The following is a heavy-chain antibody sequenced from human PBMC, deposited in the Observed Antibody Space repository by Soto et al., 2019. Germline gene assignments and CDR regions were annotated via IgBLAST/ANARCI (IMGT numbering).Heavy chain of an antibody. CDR1: GXSLSSRSYY. CDR3: ARQRTSVVTQAYFDV. D-gene: IGHD2-21*02. Sequence: XTLSLPCTVTGXSLSSRSYYWGWSRQPPGKGLEWIGIIYYSGRTYNNRSLRSRVSMSIDTSKEQFSLKLKSVTAAYTSLYFCARQRTSVVTQAYFDVWGPGSLATVSS. J-gene: IGHJ4*02. CDR2: IYYSGRT. V-gene: IGHV4-39*01.